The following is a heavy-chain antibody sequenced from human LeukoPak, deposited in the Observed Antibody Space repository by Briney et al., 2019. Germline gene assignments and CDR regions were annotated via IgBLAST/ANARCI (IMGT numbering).Heavy chain of an antibody. CDR2: INPNSGGT. CDR1: GYTFTGYY. CDR3: ARRKVGANAFDI. D-gene: IGHD1-26*01. Sequence: ASVKVSCKASGYTFTGYYMYWVRQAPGQGLEWMGWINPNSGGTNYAQKFQGRVTMTRDTSISTAYMELSRLRSDDTAVYYCARRKVGANAFDIWGQGTMVTVSS. J-gene: IGHJ3*02. V-gene: IGHV1-2*02.